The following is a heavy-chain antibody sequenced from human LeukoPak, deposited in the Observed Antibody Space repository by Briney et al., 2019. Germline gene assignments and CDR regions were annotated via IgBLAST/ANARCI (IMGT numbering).Heavy chain of an antibody. CDR1: GFTFSSYW. CDR2: INSDGSST. Sequence: GGSLRLSCAASGFTFSSYWMHWVRQAPGKGLVWVSRINSDGSSTSYADSVKSRFTISRDNSKNTLYLQMNSLRAEDTAVYYCAKDGVLWFGELLPYYYYYYMDVWGKGTTVTISS. V-gene: IGHV3-74*01. J-gene: IGHJ6*03. CDR3: AKDGVLWFGELLPYYYYYYMDV. D-gene: IGHD3-10*01.